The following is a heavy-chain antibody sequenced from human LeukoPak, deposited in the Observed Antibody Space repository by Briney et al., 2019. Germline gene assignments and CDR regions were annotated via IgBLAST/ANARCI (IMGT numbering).Heavy chain of an antibody. CDR2: IYYSGST. D-gene: IGHD2-2*01. V-gene: IGHV4-59*12. Sequence: KPSETLSLTCTVSGESISGFYWNWIRQPPGKGLEWIGYIYYSGSTNYNPSLKSRVTISIDTSKNQFSLKLSSVTAADTAVYYCARLRGYCSSTSCRIFDYWGQGTLVTVSS. J-gene: IGHJ4*02. CDR3: ARLRGYCSSTSCRIFDY. CDR1: GESISGFY.